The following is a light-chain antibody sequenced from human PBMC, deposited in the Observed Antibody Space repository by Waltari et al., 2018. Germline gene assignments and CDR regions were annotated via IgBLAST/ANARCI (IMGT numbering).Light chain of an antibody. CDR1: QSVLYSSNNKNY. J-gene: IGKJ1*01. CDR2: WAS. Sequence: DIVLTQSPDSLAVSLGERATINCRPSQSVLYSSNNKNYLAWYQHKPGQPPKLLIYWASIRVSGVPDRFRGSESGTDFTLTISSLQAEDVAVYYCQQYYSNPLTFGQGTKVEI. V-gene: IGKV4-1*01. CDR3: QQYYSNPLT.